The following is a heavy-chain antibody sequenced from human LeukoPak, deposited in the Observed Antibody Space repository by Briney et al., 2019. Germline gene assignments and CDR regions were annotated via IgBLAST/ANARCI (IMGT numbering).Heavy chain of an antibody. D-gene: IGHD2-15*01. CDR3: ARRYCSGSSCYFGS. J-gene: IGHJ4*02. Sequence: SETLSLTCTVSGGSISSGGYYWSWIRKHPGKGLEWIGYIYYSGSTYYNPSLKSRVIISVETSKNQFSLKLSSVTAADTAVYYCARRYCSGSSCYFGSWGQGTLVTVSS. CDR1: GGSISSGGYY. V-gene: IGHV4-31*03. CDR2: IYYSGST.